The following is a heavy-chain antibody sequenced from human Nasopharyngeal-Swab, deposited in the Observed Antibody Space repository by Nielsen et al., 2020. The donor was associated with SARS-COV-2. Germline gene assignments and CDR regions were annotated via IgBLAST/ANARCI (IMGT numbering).Heavy chain of an antibody. J-gene: IGHJ4*02. CDR3: ARRDGYNEATDY. D-gene: IGHD5-24*01. CDR2: IYPGDSDT. V-gene: IGHV5-51*01. Sequence: GGSLRLSCKGSGSTFTSYWIGWVRQLPGKGLEWMGIIYPGDSDTRYSPSFQGQVTISADKSISTAYLQWSSLKASDTAMYYCARRDGYNEATDYWGQGTLVTVSS. CDR1: GSTFTSYW.